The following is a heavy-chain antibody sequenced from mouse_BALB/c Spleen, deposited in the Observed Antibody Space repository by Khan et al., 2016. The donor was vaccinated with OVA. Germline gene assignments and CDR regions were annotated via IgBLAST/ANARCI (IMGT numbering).Heavy chain of an antibody. Sequence: VQLQQSGPELMKPGASVKISCKASGYSFTSYYIHWVMQSHGKSLEWIGYIDPFSGGTTYNQKFKGKATLTVDKSSSTAYLHLSHLTSEDSAVYSCTRHGYVAWFTYWGQGTLVTVSA. J-gene: IGHJ3*01. D-gene: IGHD2-2*01. V-gene: IGHV1S135*01. CDR2: IDPFSGGT. CDR3: TRHGYVAWFTY. CDR1: GYSFTSYY.